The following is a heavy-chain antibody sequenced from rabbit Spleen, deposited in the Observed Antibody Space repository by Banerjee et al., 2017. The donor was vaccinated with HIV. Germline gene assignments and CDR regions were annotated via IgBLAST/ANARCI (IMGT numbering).Heavy chain of an antibody. Sequence: EQLEESGGDLVKPGASLTLTCITSGVSFSGHFSMCWVRQAPGKGLEWIVCIDYDSSGFTYFASWAKGRLTISKTSSTTVTLQMTSLTAADTATYFCARDTGSSFSSYGMDLWGPGTLVTVS. CDR1: GVSFSGHFS. CDR3: ARDTGSSFSSYGMDL. V-gene: IGHV1S45*01. CDR2: IDYDSSGFT. J-gene: IGHJ6*01. D-gene: IGHD8-1*01.